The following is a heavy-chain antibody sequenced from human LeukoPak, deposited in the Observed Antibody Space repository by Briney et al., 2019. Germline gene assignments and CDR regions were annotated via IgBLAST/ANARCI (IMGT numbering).Heavy chain of an antibody. CDR1: GYTLTELS. J-gene: IGHJ4*02. V-gene: IGHV1-24*01. Sequence: ASVKVSCKVSGYTLTELSMHWVRLAPGKGLEWMGGFDPEDGETIYAQKFQGRVTMTRDTSISTAYMELSRLRSDDTAVYYCARRPPPIAAATTDYWGQGTLVTVSS. CDR2: FDPEDGET. CDR3: ARRPPPIAAATTDY. D-gene: IGHD6-13*01.